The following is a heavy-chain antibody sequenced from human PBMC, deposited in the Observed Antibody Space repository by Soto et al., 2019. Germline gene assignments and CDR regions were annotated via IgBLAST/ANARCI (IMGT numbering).Heavy chain of an antibody. V-gene: IGHV1-69*01. CDR3: ASTLGYSYDYVRYYYYGMDV. J-gene: IGHJ6*02. CDR2: IIPIFGTA. D-gene: IGHD5-18*01. CDR1: GGTFSSYA. Sequence: QVQLVQSGAEVKKPGSSVKVSCKASGGTFSSYAISWVRQAPGQGLEWMGGIIPIFGTANYAQKFQGRVTITADESTSTAYMELSSLRSEDTAVYYCASTLGYSYDYVRYYYYGMDVWGQGTTVTVSS.